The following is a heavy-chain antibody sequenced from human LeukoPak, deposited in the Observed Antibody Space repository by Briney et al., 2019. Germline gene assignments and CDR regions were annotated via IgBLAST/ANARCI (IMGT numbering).Heavy chain of an antibody. Sequence: GGSLRLSCAASGXSFSSYWMHWVRQAPGKGLVWVSRINSDGSSTTYADSVKGRFTISRDNSKNTLYLQMDSLRAEDTALYYCAKGSGINHYHWIDPWGQGTLVTVSS. CDR2: INSDGSST. J-gene: IGHJ5*02. V-gene: IGHV3-74*01. D-gene: IGHD1-14*01. CDR3: AKGSGINHYHWIDP. CDR1: GXSFSSYW.